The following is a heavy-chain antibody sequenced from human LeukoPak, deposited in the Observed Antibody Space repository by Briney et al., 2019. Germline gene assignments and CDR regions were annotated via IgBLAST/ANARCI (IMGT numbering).Heavy chain of an antibody. D-gene: IGHD6-19*01. CDR1: GFTFSSYW. Sequence: PGGSLRLSCAASGFTFSSYWMSWVRQAPGKGLEWVANIKQDGSEKYYVDSVKGRFTISRDNAKNSLYLQMNSLRAEDTAVYYCARGGVGWHSEPPNDYWGQGTLVTVSS. J-gene: IGHJ4*02. CDR2: IKQDGSEK. V-gene: IGHV3-7*01. CDR3: ARGGVGWHSEPPNDY.